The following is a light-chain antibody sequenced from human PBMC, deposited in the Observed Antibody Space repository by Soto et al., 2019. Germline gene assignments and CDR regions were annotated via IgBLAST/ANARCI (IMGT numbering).Light chain of an antibody. CDR3: SSYTSSSTRV. CDR1: SSDVGGYNY. Sequence: QSALTQPASVSGSPGQSITISCTGTSSDVGGYNYGSWYQQHPGKAPKLMIYEVSNRPSGVSNRFSGSKSGNTGSLTISGLQAEDEADYSCSSYTSSSTRVFGGGAKLTVL. CDR2: EVS. V-gene: IGLV2-14*01. J-gene: IGLJ3*02.